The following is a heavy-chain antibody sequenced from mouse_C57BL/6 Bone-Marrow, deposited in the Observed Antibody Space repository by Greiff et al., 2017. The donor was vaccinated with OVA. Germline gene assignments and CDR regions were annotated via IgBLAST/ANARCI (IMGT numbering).Heavy chain of an antibody. V-gene: IGHV3-6*01. CDR1: GYSITSGYY. D-gene: IGHD1-2*01. CDR2: ISYDGSN. J-gene: IGHJ3*01. Sequence: EVKLQESGPGHVKPSQSLSLTCSVTGYSITSGYYWNWIRQFPGNKLEWMGYISYDGSNNYNPSLKNRISITRDTSKNQFFLKLNSVTTEDTATYYCAREAITTGAWFAYWGQGTLVTVSA. CDR3: AREAITTGAWFAY.